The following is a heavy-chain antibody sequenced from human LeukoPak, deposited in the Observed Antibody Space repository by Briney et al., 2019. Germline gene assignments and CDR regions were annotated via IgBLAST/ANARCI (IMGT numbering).Heavy chain of an antibody. CDR3: ARARYSSGWYRVFDY. Sequence: SGTLSLTCTVSGGSISSYYWSWIRQPPGKGLEWIGYIYYSGSTNYNPSLKSRVTISVDTSKNQFSLKLSSVTAADTAVYYCARARYSSGWYRVFDYWGQGSLVTVSS. V-gene: IGHV4-59*12. CDR2: IYYSGST. J-gene: IGHJ4*02. CDR1: GGSISSYY. D-gene: IGHD6-19*01.